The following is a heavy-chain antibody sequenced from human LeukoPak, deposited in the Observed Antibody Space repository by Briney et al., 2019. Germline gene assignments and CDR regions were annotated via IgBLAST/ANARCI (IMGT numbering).Heavy chain of an antibody. J-gene: IGHJ3*02. CDR3: ARVVWGSGSYHHDAFDI. CDR2: IYYSGST. D-gene: IGHD3-10*01. V-gene: IGHV4-59*01. CDR1: GGSISSYY. Sequence: SETLSLTCTVSGGSISSYYWSWIRQPPGKGLEWIGYIYYSGSTNYNPSLKSRVTISVDTSKNQFSLKLSSVTAADTAVYYRARVVWGSGSYHHDAFDIWGQGTMVTVSS.